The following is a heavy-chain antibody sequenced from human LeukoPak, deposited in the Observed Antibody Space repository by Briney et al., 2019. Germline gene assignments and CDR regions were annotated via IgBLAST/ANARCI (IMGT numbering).Heavy chain of an antibody. CDR2: ISAYNGNT. CDR1: GYTFTSYG. D-gene: IGHD6-13*01. J-gene: IGHJ4*02. Sequence: GASVQFSCKASGYTFTSYGISWVRQAPGQGLEGMGWISAYNGNTNYAQKLQGRVTMTTGTSTSTAYMELRSLRSDDTAVYYCARDRYSSSWYQPFDYWGQGTLVTVSS. V-gene: IGHV1-18*01. CDR3: ARDRYSSSWYQPFDY.